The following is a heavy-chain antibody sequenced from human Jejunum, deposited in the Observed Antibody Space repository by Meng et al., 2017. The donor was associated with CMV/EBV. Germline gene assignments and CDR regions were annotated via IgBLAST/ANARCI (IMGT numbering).Heavy chain of an antibody. V-gene: IGHV3-30*02. Sequence: SSGMQWVRLAPGRGLEWVAFVRYDGGDNYCADSVKGRFTIARDNSKSTLYLQMNSLRPEDTAVYYCSTTLALGYCSTSSCTYFDYWGQGTLVTVSS. CDR3: STTLALGYCSTSSCTYFDY. CDR2: VRYDGGDN. D-gene: IGHD2-2*01. CDR1: SSG. J-gene: IGHJ4*02.